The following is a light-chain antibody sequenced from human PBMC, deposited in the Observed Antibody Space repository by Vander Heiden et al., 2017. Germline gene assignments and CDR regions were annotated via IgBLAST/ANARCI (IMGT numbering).Light chain of an antibody. J-gene: IGLJ3*02. CDR3: QSYDSSLSGWV. CDR2: GSS. Sequence: QSVLTQPPSVSGAPGQRVTISCTGSSSNIGACYDVQWYQQLPGTAPKLLIYGSSNRPSGVPDRFSGSKSGTSASLAITGLQAEDEADYDCQSYDSSLSGWVFGGGTKLTVL. CDR1: SSNIGACYD. V-gene: IGLV1-40*01.